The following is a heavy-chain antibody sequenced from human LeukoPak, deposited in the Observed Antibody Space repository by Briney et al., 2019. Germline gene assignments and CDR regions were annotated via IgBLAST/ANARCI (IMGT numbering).Heavy chain of an antibody. CDR2: INWNGGST. CDR1: GFTFDDYG. D-gene: IGHD3-22*01. Sequence: GGSLRLSCAASGFTFDDYGMSWVRQAPGKGLEWVSGINWNGGSTGYTDSVKGRFTISRDNAKNSLYLQMNSLRAEDTALYYCARYSNGYYNFDYWGQGTLVTVSS. J-gene: IGHJ4*02. CDR3: ARYSNGYYNFDY. V-gene: IGHV3-20*04.